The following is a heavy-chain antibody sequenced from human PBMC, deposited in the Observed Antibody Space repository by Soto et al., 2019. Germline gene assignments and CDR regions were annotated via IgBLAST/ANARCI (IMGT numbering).Heavy chain of an antibody. D-gene: IGHD6-19*01. CDR3: ARRSRSKQWLVPGPSYYFDY. V-gene: IGHV4-34*01. CDR1: GGSFSGYY. CDR2: INHSGST. Sequence: ETLSLTCAVYGGSFSGYYWSWIRQPPGKGLEWIGEINHSGSTNYNPSLKSRVTISVDTSKNQFSLKLSSVTAADTAVYYCARRSRSKQWLVPGPSYYFDYWGQGTLVTVSS. J-gene: IGHJ4*02.